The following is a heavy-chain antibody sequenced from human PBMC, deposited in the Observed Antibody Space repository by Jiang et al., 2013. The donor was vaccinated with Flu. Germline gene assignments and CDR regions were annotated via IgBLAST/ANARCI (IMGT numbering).Heavy chain of an antibody. CDR1: GFTFSSYG. D-gene: IGHD3-22*01. Sequence: VQLLESGGGVVQPGRSLRLSCAASGFTFSSYGMHWVRQAPGKGLEWVAVIWYDGSNKYYADSVKGRFTISRDNSKNTLYLQMNSLRAEDTAVYYCARDSTYYYDSSGYYYPDYWAREPWSPSPQ. CDR3: ARDSTYYYDSSGYYYPDY. CDR2: IWYDGSNK. J-gene: IGHJ4*02. V-gene: IGHV3-33*01.